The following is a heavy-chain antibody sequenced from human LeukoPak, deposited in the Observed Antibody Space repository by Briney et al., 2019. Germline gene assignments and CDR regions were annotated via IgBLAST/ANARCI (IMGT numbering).Heavy chain of an antibody. D-gene: IGHD2-2*01. V-gene: IGHV1-18*01. CDR3: ARVGVVVPAAWFDP. J-gene: IGHJ5*02. Sequence: ASVKVSCEASGYSFGIFGISWVRQAPGQGLEWMGWISANNGNTNYARNLQGRVTMTTDTSTSTAYMELRSLRSDDTAVYYCARVGVVVPAAWFDPWGQGTLVTVSS. CDR2: ISANNGNT. CDR1: GYSFGIFG.